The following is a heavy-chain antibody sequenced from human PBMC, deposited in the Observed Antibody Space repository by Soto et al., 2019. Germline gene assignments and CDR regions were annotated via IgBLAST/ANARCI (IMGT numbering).Heavy chain of an antibody. CDR2: ISDSSSTI. V-gene: IGHV3-48*01. CDR1: GFTFNTYN. D-gene: IGHD3-22*01. Sequence: QSGGSLRLSCAASGFTFNTYNMNWVRQAPGKGLEWVSYISDSSSTIHYADSVKGRFTISRDNAKNSLYLQMNSLRAEDTAVYYCARDDYPYYDDSSGYHFDYWGQGALVTVSS. CDR3: ARDDYPYYDDSSGYHFDY. J-gene: IGHJ4*02.